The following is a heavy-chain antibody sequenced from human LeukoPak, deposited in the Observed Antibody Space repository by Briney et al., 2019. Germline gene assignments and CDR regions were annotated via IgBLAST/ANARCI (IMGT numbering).Heavy chain of an antibody. CDR1: GFTFSTYS. CDR2: ISSSSSTI. J-gene: IGHJ3*02. Sequence: GGSLRLSCAASGFTFSTYSMNWVRQAPGKGLEWVSYISSSSSTIYYADSVKGRFTISRDNAKNSLYLQMNSLRAEDTAVYYCARDVVDTAMVPDAFDIWGQGTMVTVSS. D-gene: IGHD5-18*01. V-gene: IGHV3-48*01. CDR3: ARDVVDTAMVPDAFDI.